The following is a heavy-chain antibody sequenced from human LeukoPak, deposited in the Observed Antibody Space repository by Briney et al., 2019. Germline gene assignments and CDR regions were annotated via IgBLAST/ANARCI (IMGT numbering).Heavy chain of an antibody. D-gene: IGHD1-26*01. Sequence: GESLKISCEGSGYFFNSYWIAWVRQMPGKGLEWMGIIYPSDLDIRYSPSFQGQVTMSVDKSNSIAYLQWNSLKASDTGMYFCARPLSVGGSLAFDSWGQGTLVTVSS. CDR2: IYPSDLDI. CDR1: GYFFNSYW. V-gene: IGHV5-51*01. CDR3: ARPLSVGGSLAFDS. J-gene: IGHJ4*02.